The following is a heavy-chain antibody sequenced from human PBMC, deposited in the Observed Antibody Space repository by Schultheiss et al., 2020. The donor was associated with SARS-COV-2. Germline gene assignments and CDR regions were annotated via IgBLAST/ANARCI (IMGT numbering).Heavy chain of an antibody. CDR3: ARVGGTTVPSYYFDY. Sequence: GESLKISCAASGFTFSSYAMHWVRQAPGKGLEWVAVISYDGSNKYYADSVKGRFTISRDNSKNTLYLQMNSLRAEDTAVYYCARVGGTTVPSYYFDYWGQGTLVTVSS. CDR2: ISYDGSNK. D-gene: IGHD4-17*01. V-gene: IGHV3-30-3*01. J-gene: IGHJ4*02. CDR1: GFTFSSYA.